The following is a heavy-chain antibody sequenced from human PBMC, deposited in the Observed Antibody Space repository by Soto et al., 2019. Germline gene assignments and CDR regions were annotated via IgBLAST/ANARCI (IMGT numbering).Heavy chain of an antibody. D-gene: IGHD1-1*01. CDR1: GYTFTGYY. Sequence: ASVKVSCKASGYTFTGYYMHWVRQAPGQGLEWMRWINPNSGGTNYAQKFQGRVTMTRDTSISTAYMELSRLRSDDTAVYYCARIELERRRDFDYWGQGTLVTSPQ. J-gene: IGHJ4*02. CDR2: INPNSGGT. V-gene: IGHV1-2*02. CDR3: ARIELERRRDFDY.